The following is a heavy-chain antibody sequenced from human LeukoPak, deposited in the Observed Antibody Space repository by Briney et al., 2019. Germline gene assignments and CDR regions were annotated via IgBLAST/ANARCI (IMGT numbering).Heavy chain of an antibody. V-gene: IGHV4-59*08. D-gene: IGHD2-15*01. CDR1: GGSISSYY. CDR3: ARRPLPDYCSGGSCYDWFDP. CDR2: IYYSGST. J-gene: IGHJ5*02. Sequence: SGTLSLTCTVSGGSISSYYWSWIRQPPGKGLEWIGYIYYSGSTNYNPSLKSRVTISVDTSKNQFSLKLSSVTAADTAVYYCARRPLPDYCSGGSCYDWFDPWGQGTLVTVSS.